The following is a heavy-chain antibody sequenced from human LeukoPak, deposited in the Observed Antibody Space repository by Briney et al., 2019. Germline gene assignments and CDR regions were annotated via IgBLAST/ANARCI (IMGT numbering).Heavy chain of an antibody. CDR1: GGSISSGSYY. D-gene: IGHD6-19*01. CDR3: ARDPSGWYDS. V-gene: IGHV4-61*02. CDR2: IYTSGST. Sequence: SETLSLTCTVSGGSISSGSYYWSWTRQPAGKGLEWIGRIYTSGSTNYNPSLKSRVTISVDTSKNQFSLKLSSVTAADTAVYYCARDPSGWYDSWGQGTLVTVSS. J-gene: IGHJ5*01.